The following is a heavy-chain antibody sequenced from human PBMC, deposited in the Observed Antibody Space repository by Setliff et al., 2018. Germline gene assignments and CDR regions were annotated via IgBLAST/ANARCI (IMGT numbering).Heavy chain of an antibody. V-gene: IGHV3-7*01. CDR1: GFTFSDYY. D-gene: IGHD3-10*01. CDR2: IKEDGSEE. Sequence: GSLRLSCATSGFTFSDYYMSWIRQTPEKGLEWVANIKEDGSEEYYVDSVRGRFSISRDNAKDSVFLEMNSLRADDTAVYYCARAKGTTMATQYFDYWGQGTLVTVSS. J-gene: IGHJ4*02. CDR3: ARAKGTTMATQYFDY.